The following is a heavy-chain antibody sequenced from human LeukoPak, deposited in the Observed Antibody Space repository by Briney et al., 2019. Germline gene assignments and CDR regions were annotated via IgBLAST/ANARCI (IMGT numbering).Heavy chain of an antibody. J-gene: IGHJ4*02. CDR3: AREHKDYDGDGYYYGY. CDR1: GGSIRSYY. CDR2: IYYSGST. V-gene: IGHV4-59*12. Sequence: SETLSLTCTVSGGSIRSYYWSWIRQPPGKGLEWIGYIYYSGSTKYNPSLQSRVTMSVDTSKNQFSLNLSSVTAADTAVYYCAREHKDYDGDGYYYGYWGQGTLVTVSS. D-gene: IGHD2-21*02.